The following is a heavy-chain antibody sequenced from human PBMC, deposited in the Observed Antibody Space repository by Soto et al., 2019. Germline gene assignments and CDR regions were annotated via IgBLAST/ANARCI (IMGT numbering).Heavy chain of an antibody. CDR2: INPSGGST. V-gene: IGHV1-46*01. J-gene: IGHJ4*02. Sequence: SVKVSCKASGYTFTSYYMHWVRQAPGQGLEWMGIINPSGGSTSYAQKFQGRVTMTRDTSTSTVYMELSSLRSEDTAVYYCPRSERSWYANFDFSGQGSLVSGSS. CDR3: PRSERSWYANFDF. D-gene: IGHD6-13*01. CDR1: GYTFTSYY.